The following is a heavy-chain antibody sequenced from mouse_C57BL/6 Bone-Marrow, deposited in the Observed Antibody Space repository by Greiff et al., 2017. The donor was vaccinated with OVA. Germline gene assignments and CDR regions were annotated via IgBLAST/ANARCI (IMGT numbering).Heavy chain of an antibody. Sequence: VQLQQSGAELVRPGTSVKVSCKASGYAFTNYLIEWVKQRPGQGLEWIGVINPGSGGTNYNEKFKGKATLTADKSSSTAYMQLSSLTSEDSAVYFCARGDSSGFDYWGQGTTLTVSS. CDR2: INPGSGGT. CDR1: GYAFTNYL. D-gene: IGHD3-2*02. CDR3: ARGDSSGFDY. J-gene: IGHJ2*01. V-gene: IGHV1-54*01.